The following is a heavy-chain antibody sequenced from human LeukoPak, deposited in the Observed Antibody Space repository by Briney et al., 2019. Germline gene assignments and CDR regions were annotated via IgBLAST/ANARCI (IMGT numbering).Heavy chain of an antibody. CDR2: ISWSSGSI. J-gene: IGHJ5*02. Sequence: GGSLRLSCAASGFTFDDYAMHWVRQAPGKGLEWVSGISWSSGSIVDADSVKGRFTISRDNAKNSLYMQMNSLRAEDTALYYCAKAVVEDTCFDPWGQGTLVTVSS. CDR1: GFTFDDYA. CDR3: AKAVVEDTCFDP. D-gene: IGHD2-15*01. V-gene: IGHV3-9*01.